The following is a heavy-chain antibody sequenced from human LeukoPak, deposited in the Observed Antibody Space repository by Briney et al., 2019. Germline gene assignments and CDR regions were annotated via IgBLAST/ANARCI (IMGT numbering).Heavy chain of an antibody. V-gene: IGHV3-74*01. CDR1: GFTFSSYW. Sequence: PGGSLRLPCAASGFTFSSYWMHWVRQGPGEGLVWVSRIKGDGSSTTYADSVKGRFTVSRDNAKNTLYLQMNSLRVDDTAVYFCARDPYDPSENNRGFDSWGQGTLVTVSS. CDR3: ARDPYDPSENNRGFDS. J-gene: IGHJ4*02. D-gene: IGHD3-22*01. CDR2: IKGDGSST.